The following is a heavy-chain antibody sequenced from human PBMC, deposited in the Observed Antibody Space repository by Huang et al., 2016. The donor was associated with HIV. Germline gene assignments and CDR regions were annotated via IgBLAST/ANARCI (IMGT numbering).Heavy chain of an antibody. J-gene: IGHJ5*02. V-gene: IGHV1-18*01. D-gene: IGHD3-10*01. CDR1: GYTFFTYS. CDR3: ARFRGPQVTLNWLDP. Sequence: QVQLVQSGPEMKKPGASVNVSCKASGYTFFTYSIRWVRQAPGQGLEWMGWVSTYNGNTNDAPKFQGRLTLTTDVSTSSAYMELKNLRSDDTAVYYCARFRGPQVTLNWLDPWGQGTLVTVSS. CDR2: VSTYNGNT.